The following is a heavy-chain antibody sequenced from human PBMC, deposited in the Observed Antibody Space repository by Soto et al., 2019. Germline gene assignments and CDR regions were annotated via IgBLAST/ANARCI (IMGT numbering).Heavy chain of an antibody. Sequence: EVQLVESGGGLVQPGGSLRLSCAVSGFTFNRHWMSWVRQTPGKGLEWVASIKEDGSEKSYVDSVKGRFTISRDNAKNSLFLQMNSLRVEDTAVYYCVRTGCNPPDYGGQGTLVTVSS. CDR3: VRTGCNPPDY. CDR1: GFTFNRHW. D-gene: IGHD2-15*01. V-gene: IGHV3-7*01. J-gene: IGHJ4*02. CDR2: IKEDGSEK.